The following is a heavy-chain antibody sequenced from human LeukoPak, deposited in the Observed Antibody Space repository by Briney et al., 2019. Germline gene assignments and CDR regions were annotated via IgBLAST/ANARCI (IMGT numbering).Heavy chain of an antibody. CDR3: ARLAPFDDFWSGYGPNDY. D-gene: IGHD3-3*01. J-gene: IGHJ4*02. CDR1: GGSFSGYY. Sequence: SETLSLTCAVYGGSFSGYYWSWIRQPPGKGLEWIGEINHSGSTNYNPSLKSRVTISVDTSKNQFSLKLSSVTAADTAVYYCARLAPFDDFWSGYGPNDYWGQGTLVTVSS. CDR2: INHSGST. V-gene: IGHV4-34*01.